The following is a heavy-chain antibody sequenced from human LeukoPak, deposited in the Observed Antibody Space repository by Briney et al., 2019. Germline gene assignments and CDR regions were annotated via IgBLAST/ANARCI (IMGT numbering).Heavy chain of an antibody. CDR2: IIPILGIA. CDR1: GGTFSSYA. J-gene: IGHJ6*02. V-gene: IGHV1-69*04. CDR3: AITRLWFGEFGYGMDV. Sequence: SVKVSCKASGGTFSSYAISWVRQAPGRGLEWMGRIIPILGIANYAQKFQGRVTITADKSTSTAYMELSSLRSEDTAVYYCAITRLWFGEFGYGMDVWGQGTTVTVSS. D-gene: IGHD3-10*01.